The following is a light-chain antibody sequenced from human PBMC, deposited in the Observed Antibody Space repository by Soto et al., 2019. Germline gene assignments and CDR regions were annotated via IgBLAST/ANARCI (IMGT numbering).Light chain of an antibody. CDR3: QQRNYWPRT. J-gene: IGKJ1*01. CDR2: DAS. Sequence: EIVLTQSPATLSLSPGERATLSCRASQSVSSYFTWYQQKPGQAPRFLIYDASNRATGIPARFSGSGSGTDFTLTISSLEPEDFAVYYCQQRNYWPRTFGQGTKVEIK. CDR1: QSVSSY. V-gene: IGKV3-11*01.